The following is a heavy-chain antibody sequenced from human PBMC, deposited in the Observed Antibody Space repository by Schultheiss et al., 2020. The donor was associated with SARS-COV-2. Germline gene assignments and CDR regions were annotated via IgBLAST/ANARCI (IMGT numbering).Heavy chain of an antibody. Sequence: SETLSLTCAVYGESFNGFSWTWIRQSPGKGLEWIGQVSHSGATHYSPSLKRRVTISVDTSKHQFSLGLGSATAADTAVYYCARRDSSGSRPDFDYWGQGTLVAGAS. CDR2: VSHSGAT. J-gene: IGHJ4*02. V-gene: IGHV4-34*01. CDR3: ARRDSSGSRPDFDY. CDR1: GESFNGFS. D-gene: IGHD6-19*01.